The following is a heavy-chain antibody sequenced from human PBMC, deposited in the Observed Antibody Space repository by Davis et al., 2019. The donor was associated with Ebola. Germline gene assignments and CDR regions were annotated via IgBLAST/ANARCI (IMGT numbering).Heavy chain of an antibody. Sequence: SMKGRFTIPRDNAKNSLYLQLSSLTVEDTAVYYCARAEEILATGRDYYYALDGWGKGTTVTVSS. CDR3: ARAEEILATGRDYYYALDG. J-gene: IGHJ6*04. D-gene: IGHD1-14*01. V-gene: IGHV3-21*06.